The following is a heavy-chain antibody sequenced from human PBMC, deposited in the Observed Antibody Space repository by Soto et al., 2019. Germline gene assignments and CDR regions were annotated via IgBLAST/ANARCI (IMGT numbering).Heavy chain of an antibody. CDR3: ARRGYYFGTGSYPRDHYYYYGRNA. CDR2: INHSGST. D-gene: IGHD3-10*01. J-gene: IGHJ6*02. V-gene: IGHV4-34*01. CDR1: GGSFSGYY. Sequence: QVQLQQWGAGLLKPSETLSLTCAVYGGSFSGYYWSWIRQPPGKGLEWIGEINHSGSTNYNPSLKCRLPTAEAPSKKLFSLSHSSVAAANPVLYYWARRGYYFGTGSYPRDHYYYYGRNAWAHGTTLTFAS.